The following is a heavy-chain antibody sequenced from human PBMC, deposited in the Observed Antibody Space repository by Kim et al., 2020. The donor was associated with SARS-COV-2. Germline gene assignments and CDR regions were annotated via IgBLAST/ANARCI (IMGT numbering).Heavy chain of an antibody. J-gene: IGHJ4*02. V-gene: IGHV3-30*03. D-gene: IGHD1-26*01. CDR1: GFTFSSYG. CDR3: ATEHSGSYFARFDY. Sequence: GGSLRLSCAASGFTFSSYGMHWVRQAPGKGLEWVAVISYDGSNKYYADSVKGRFTISRDSSKNTLYLQMNSLRAEDTAVYYCATEHSGSYFARFDYWGQGTLVTVSS. CDR2: ISYDGSNK.